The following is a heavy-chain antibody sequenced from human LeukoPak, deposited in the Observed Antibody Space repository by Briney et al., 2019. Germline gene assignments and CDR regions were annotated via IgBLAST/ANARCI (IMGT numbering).Heavy chain of an antibody. V-gene: IGHV3-23*01. CDR3: ARVGSGWYPNWFDP. J-gene: IGHJ5*02. D-gene: IGHD6-19*01. Sequence: GGSLRLSCAASGFTFGSDAMSWVRQAPGKGLEWVSAISGSGGSTYYADSVKGRFTISRDNSKNTLYLQMNSLRAEDTAVYYCARVGSGWYPNWFDPWGRGTLVTVSS. CDR2: ISGSGGST. CDR1: GFTFGSDA.